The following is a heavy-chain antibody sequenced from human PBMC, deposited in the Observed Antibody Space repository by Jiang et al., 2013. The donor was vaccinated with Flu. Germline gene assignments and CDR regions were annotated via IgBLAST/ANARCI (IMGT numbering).Heavy chain of an antibody. Sequence: LLKPSETLSLTCTVSGGSISSSGYYWGWIRQPPGKGLEWIGSFHYSGNTYYNPSLKSRVTISVDTSKNQFSLKLSSVTAADTAVYYCARPKTGTTGAFDIWGQGTMVTVSS. D-gene: IGHD1-1*01. V-gene: IGHV4-39*01. J-gene: IGHJ3*02. CDR3: ARPKTGTTGAFDI. CDR1: GGSISSSGYY. CDR2: FHYSGNT.